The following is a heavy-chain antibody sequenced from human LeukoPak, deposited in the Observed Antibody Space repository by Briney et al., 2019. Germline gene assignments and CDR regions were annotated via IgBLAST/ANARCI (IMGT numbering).Heavy chain of an antibody. CDR2: IYSGGST. V-gene: IGHV3-66*01. CDR3: ARDNGRRGKPGAFDI. D-gene: IGHD2-8*01. Sequence: GGSLRLSCVASGFIVSTNFMSWVRQAPGKGLEWVSVIYSGGSTYYADSVKGRFTISRDNSRNTLYLQMNSLRPEDTTMYYCARDNGRRGKPGAFDIWDQGTMVTVSS. J-gene: IGHJ3*02. CDR1: GFIVSTNF.